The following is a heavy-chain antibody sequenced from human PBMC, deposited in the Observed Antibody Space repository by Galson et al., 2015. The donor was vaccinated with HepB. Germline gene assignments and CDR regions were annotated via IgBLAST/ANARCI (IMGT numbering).Heavy chain of an antibody. V-gene: IGHV1-69*13. Sequence: SVKVSCKASGGTFSSYAISWVRQAPGQGLEWMGGIIPIFGTANYAQKFQGRVTITADESTSTAYMELSSLRSEDTAVYYCARGDIVVVPAASGPAFDIWGQGTMVTVSS. CDR1: GGTFSSYA. CDR3: ARGDIVVVPAASGPAFDI. J-gene: IGHJ3*02. CDR2: IIPIFGTA. D-gene: IGHD2-2*01.